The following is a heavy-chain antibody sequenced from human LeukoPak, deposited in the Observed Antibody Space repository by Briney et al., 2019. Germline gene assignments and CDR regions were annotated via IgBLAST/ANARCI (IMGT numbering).Heavy chain of an antibody. D-gene: IGHD3-9*01. CDR1: GGSISGPYSY. CDR2: LYNSGST. J-gene: IGHJ4*02. Sequence: SETLSLTCTVSGGSISGPYSYWGWIRQPPGKGLEWIGSLYNSGSTYSNPSLKSRVTISVDTSKNQFSLKLSSVTAADTAVYYCARDSPMGTAYFDWLLSYFDYWGQGTLVTVSS. V-gene: IGHV4-39*07. CDR3: ARDSPMGTAYFDWLLSYFDY.